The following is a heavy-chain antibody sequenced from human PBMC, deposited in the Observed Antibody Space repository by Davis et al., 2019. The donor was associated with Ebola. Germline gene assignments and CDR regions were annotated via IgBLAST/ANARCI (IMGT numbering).Heavy chain of an antibody. D-gene: IGHD3-10*01. CDR1: GFTFSTYW. CDR2: INQDGSEK. CDR3: AREFGGDYYYYYGMDV. J-gene: IGHJ6*02. Sequence: GGSLRLSCAASGFTFSTYWMSWVRQAPGKGLEWVANINQDGSEKYYVDSVKGRFTISRDNAKNSLYLQMNSLRAEDTAVYYCAREFGGDYYYYYGMDVWGQGTTVTVSS. V-gene: IGHV3-7*03.